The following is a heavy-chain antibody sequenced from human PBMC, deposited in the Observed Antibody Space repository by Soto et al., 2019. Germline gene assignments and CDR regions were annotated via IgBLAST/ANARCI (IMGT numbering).Heavy chain of an antibody. J-gene: IGHJ5*02. D-gene: IGHD6-13*01. V-gene: IGHV4-59*01. CDR1: NGSIGSYY. Sequence: SYTLSLTCTISNGSIGSYYWTWIRQPPGKGLEWIGHIYYSGSTNYNPSLKSRLTLSLDTSKNQFSLKLTSVTAAETAVYYCARVGRLITAAGLLDAWGQGTRVTASS. CDR2: IYYSGST. CDR3: ARVGRLITAAGLLDA.